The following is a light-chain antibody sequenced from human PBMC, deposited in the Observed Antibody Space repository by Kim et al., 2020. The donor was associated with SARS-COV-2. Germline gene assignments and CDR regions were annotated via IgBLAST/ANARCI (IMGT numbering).Light chain of an antibody. CDR2: GAS. CDR3: QQYNNWPPWT. V-gene: IGKV3-15*01. Sequence: SPGERAPLSCRASQSVSSNLAWYQQKPGQAPRLLIYGASTRATGIPARFSGSWSGTEFTLTISSLQSEDFAVYYCQQYNNWPPWTFGQGTKVDIK. J-gene: IGKJ1*01. CDR1: QSVSSN.